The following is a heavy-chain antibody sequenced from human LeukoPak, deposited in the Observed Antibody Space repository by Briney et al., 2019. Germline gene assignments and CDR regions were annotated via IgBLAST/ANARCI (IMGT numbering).Heavy chain of an antibody. CDR3: ASLPAAAYYFDY. V-gene: IGHV3-30-3*01. CDR1: GFTFSSYA. CDR2: ISYDGSNK. Sequence: GGSLRLSCAASGFTFSSYAMHWVRQAPGKGLEWVAVISYDGSNKYCADSVKGRFTISRDNSKNTLYLQMNSLRAEDTAVYYCASLPAAAYYFDYWGQGTLVTVSS. D-gene: IGHD2-2*01. J-gene: IGHJ4*02.